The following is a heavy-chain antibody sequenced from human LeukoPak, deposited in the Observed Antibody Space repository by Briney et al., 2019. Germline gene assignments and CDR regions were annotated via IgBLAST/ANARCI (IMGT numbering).Heavy chain of an antibody. Sequence: PGGSLRLSCAASGFTFSSYGMHWVRQAPGKGLEWVAVIWYDGSNKYYADSVKGRFTISRDNSKNTLYLQMNSLRAEDTAVYYCARDENVWVIEDWGQGTLVTVSS. CDR3: ARDENVWVIED. V-gene: IGHV3-33*01. CDR1: GFTFSSYG. J-gene: IGHJ4*02. D-gene: IGHD2-8*01. CDR2: IWYDGSNK.